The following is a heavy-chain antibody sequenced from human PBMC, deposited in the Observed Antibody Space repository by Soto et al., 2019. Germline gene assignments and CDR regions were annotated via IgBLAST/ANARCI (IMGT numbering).Heavy chain of an antibody. Sequence: QVQLVESGGGVVQPGRSLRLSCAASGFTFSSYAMHWVRQAPGKGLEWVAVISYDGSNKYYADSVKGRFTISRDNSKNTLYLQMNSLRAEDTAVYYCARDLWFRGVVVPAAGWYYYYGMDVWGQGTTVTVSS. D-gene: IGHD2-2*01. CDR1: GFTFSSYA. CDR3: ARDLWFRGVVVPAAGWYYYYGMDV. CDR2: ISYDGSNK. J-gene: IGHJ6*02. V-gene: IGHV3-30-3*01.